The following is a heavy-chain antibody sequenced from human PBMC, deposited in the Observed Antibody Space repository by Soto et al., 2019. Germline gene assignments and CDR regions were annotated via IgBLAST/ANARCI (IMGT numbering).Heavy chain of an antibody. J-gene: IGHJ4*02. D-gene: IGHD4-17*01. CDR1: GYTFSRYG. Sequence: QFQLVQSGAEVMKPGASVKVSCKASGYTFSRYGFSWVRQAPGQSLECMGWISGYNANPNYVTKFQGRVTLTTDTPTSTANMEMRSLRSEDTALYYCARVIDGDYADYWGQGTLVTVSS. CDR3: ARVIDGDYADY. V-gene: IGHV1-18*01. CDR2: ISGYNANP.